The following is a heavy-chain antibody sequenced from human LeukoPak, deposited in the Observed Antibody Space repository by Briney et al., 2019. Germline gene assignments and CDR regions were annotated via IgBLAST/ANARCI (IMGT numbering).Heavy chain of an antibody. CDR2: MNPNSGNT. CDR3: ARGRGSSWHYYMDV. Sequence: ASVKVSCKASGYTFTSYDINWVRQATGQGLEWMGWMNPNSGNTGYAQKFQGRVTMTSNTSISTAYMELSSLRSEDTAVYYCARGRGSSWHYYMDVWGKGTTVTVSS. CDR1: GYTFTSYD. J-gene: IGHJ6*03. V-gene: IGHV1-8*01. D-gene: IGHD6-13*01.